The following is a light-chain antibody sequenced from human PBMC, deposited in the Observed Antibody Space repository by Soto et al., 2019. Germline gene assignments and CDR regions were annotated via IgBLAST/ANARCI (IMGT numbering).Light chain of an antibody. CDR2: DVS. J-gene: IGLJ2*01. V-gene: IGLV2-14*01. CDR3: SSYTSSSTLVV. CDR1: SSDVGGYNY. Sequence: QSALTQPASVSGSPGQSITISCTGTSSDVGGYNYVSWYQQHPGKAPQLMIYDVSNRPSGVSNRFSVSKSGNTASLTISGLQAEDEADYYCSSYTSSSTLVVFGGGTKLTVL.